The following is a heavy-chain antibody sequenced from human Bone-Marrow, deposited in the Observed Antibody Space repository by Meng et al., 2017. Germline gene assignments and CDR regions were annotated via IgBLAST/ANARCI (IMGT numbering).Heavy chain of an antibody. D-gene: IGHD6-13*01. CDR2: ISSSSSYI. V-gene: IGHV3-21*01. Sequence: GGSLRLSCAASGFTFSSYSMNWVRQAPGKGLEWVSSISSSSSYIYYADSVKGRFTISRDNAKNSLYLQMNSLRAEDTAVYYCAKATSSSSWYYMGGVFDYWGQGTLVTGSS. CDR1: GFTFSSYS. J-gene: IGHJ4*02. CDR3: AKATSSSSWYYMGGVFDY.